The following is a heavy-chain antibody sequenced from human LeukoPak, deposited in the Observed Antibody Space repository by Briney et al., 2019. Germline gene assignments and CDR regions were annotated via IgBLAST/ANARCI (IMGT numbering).Heavy chain of an antibody. D-gene: IGHD2-2*01. J-gene: IGHJ4*02. CDR1: GYSISSGYD. CDR3: ASGRPAAANY. V-gene: IGHV4-38-2*02. Sequence: SETLSLTCTVSGYSISSGYDWGWIRPPPGKGLEWIGSISHSGSTYYNPSLKSRITISLDTSKNQFSLKLSSVTAADTAVYYCASGRPAAANYWGQGTLVTVSS. CDR2: ISHSGST.